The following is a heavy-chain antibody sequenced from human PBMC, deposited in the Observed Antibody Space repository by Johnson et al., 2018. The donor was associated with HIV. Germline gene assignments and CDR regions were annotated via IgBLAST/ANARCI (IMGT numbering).Heavy chain of an antibody. CDR2: IGTTGHT. Sequence: VQLVESGGGLVQPGGSLRLSCAASGFTFSNYDMHWVRQATGKGLEWVSGIGTTGHTYYAGSVKGRFTISRDNSKNTPYLQMNSLQAEDTAVYYCTAHFRVDAFDIWGQGTMVTVSS. J-gene: IGHJ3*02. CDR3: TAHFRVDAFDI. V-gene: IGHV3-13*01. D-gene: IGHD3-3*02. CDR1: GFTFSNYD.